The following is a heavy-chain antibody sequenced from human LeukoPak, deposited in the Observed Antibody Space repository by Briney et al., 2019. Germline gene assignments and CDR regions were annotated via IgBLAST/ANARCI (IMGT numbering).Heavy chain of an antibody. J-gene: IGHJ6*02. Sequence: GGSLRLSCAASGFTFSNYGMSWVRQAPGTGLEWVAGISGSGGNTYYADSVKGRFTISGDNSKNTLYLQMNNLRAADTAIYYCAKSRLIYCTGGGCYGMDAWGQGTTVSVSS. V-gene: IGHV3-23*01. CDR3: AKSRLIYCTGGGCYGMDA. D-gene: IGHD2-8*02. CDR1: GFTFSNYG. CDR2: ISGSGGNT.